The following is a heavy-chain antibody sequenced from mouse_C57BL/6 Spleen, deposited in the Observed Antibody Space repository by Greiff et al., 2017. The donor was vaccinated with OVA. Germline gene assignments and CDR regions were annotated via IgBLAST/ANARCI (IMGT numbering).Heavy chain of an antibody. Sequence: QLQQSGAELVKPGASVKISCKASGYAFSSYWMNWVKQRPGKGLEWIGQIYPGDGDTNYNGKFTGKATLTADKSSSTAYMQLSSLPSEDSAVYFCARGLLYYFDYWGQGTTLTVSS. J-gene: IGHJ2*01. V-gene: IGHV1-80*01. CDR1: GYAFSSYW. D-gene: IGHD2-3*01. CDR2: IYPGDGDT. CDR3: ARGLLYYFDY.